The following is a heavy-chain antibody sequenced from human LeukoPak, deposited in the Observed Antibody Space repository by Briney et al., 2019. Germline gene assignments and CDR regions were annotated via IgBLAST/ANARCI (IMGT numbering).Heavy chain of an antibody. Sequence: PSETLSLTCTVSGGSISSYYWSWIRQPPGKGLEWIGYIYYSGSTNYNPSLKSRVTISVDTSKNQFSLKLSSVTAADTAVYYCARRGSYSSSWYNYYYYYGMDVWGQGTTVTVSS. CDR3: ARRGSYSSSWYNYYYYYGMDV. V-gene: IGHV4-59*08. J-gene: IGHJ6*02. CDR1: GGSISSYY. CDR2: IYYSGST. D-gene: IGHD6-13*01.